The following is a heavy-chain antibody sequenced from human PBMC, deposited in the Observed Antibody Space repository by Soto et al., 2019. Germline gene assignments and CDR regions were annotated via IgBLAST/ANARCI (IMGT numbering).Heavy chain of an antibody. CDR1: GGSFSGYY. CDR2: INHSGST. CDR3: ARKNTAGYSSSNWFDP. Sequence: SETLSLTCAVYGGSFSGYYWSWIRQPPGKGLEWIGEINHSGSTNYNPSLKSRVTISVDTSKNQFSLKLSSVTAADTAVYYCARKNTAGYSSSNWFDPWGQGTLVTVSS. V-gene: IGHV4-34*01. D-gene: IGHD6-13*01. J-gene: IGHJ5*02.